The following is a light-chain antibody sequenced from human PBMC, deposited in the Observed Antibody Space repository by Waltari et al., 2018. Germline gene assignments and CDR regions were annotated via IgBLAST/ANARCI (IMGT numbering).Light chain of an antibody. J-gene: IGLJ3*02. CDR2: DVV. CDR1: INDVGVEDY. CDR3: CSYAGAYTFV. V-gene: IGLV2-11*01. Sequence: QSALTQPHSVSASPGQSVTIPCSGSINDVGVEDYVSWYQQLPGKAPKLILYDVVKRPSGVPSRFCGSKYGTAASLTISGLQTDDEATYYCCSYAGAYTFVFGGGTKLTVL.